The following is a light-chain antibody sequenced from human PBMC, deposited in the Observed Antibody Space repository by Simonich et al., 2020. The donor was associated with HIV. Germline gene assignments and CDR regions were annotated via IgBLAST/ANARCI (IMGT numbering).Light chain of an antibody. Sequence: EIILTQSPATLAVSQGERATLSCRASQSISNNLAWYQQKPGQAPRLLIYGASTRATGIPARFSGSGSGTEFTLTISSLQSEDFAVYYCQQYSKWPPWTFGQGTKVEIK. CDR2: GAS. V-gene: IGKV3-15*01. CDR1: QSISNN. CDR3: QQYSKWPPWT. J-gene: IGKJ1*01.